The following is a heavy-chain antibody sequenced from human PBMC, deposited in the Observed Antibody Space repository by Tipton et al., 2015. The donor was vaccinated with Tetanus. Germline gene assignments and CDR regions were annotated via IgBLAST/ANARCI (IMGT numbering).Heavy chain of an antibody. J-gene: IGHJ1*01. CDR3: ARTGGYMYSDT. D-gene: IGHD3-22*01. CDR2: IDYFGST. Sequence: LRLSCTVSGGSISTYHWNWFRLSPGKGLEWIGYIDYFGSTKINPSLKSRVAMSVDTAANQLSLKLTSVTSADTAVYYCARTGGYMYSDTWGQGTLVTVS. V-gene: IGHV4-59*01. CDR1: GGSISTYH.